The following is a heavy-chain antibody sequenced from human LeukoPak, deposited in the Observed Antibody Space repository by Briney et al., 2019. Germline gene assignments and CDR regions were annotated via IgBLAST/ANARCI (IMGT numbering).Heavy chain of an antibody. J-gene: IGHJ6*03. CDR2: IWYDGSNK. Sequence: PGGSLRLSCAASGFTFSSYGMHWVRQAPGKGLEWVALIWYDGSNKYYADSVKGRFTISRDNSKNTLYLQMNSLRAEDTAVYYCAKSLWDTRYYYMDVWGKGTTVTVSS. CDR1: GFTFSSYG. D-gene: IGHD5-18*01. CDR3: AKSLWDTRYYYMDV. V-gene: IGHV3-33*06.